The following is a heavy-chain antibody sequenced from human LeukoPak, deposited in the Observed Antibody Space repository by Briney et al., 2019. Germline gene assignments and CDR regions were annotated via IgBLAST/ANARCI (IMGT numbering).Heavy chain of an antibody. D-gene: IGHD3-3*01. CDR1: GGTFSSYA. V-gene: IGHV1-69*05. Sequence: SSVKVSCKASGGTFSSYAISWVRQAPGQGLEWMGGIIPIFGTANYAQKFQGRVTITTDESTSTAYMELSSLRSEDTAVYYCSWSGHYNGWFDPWGQGTLVTVSS. CDR2: IIPIFGTA. CDR3: SWSGHYNGWFDP. J-gene: IGHJ5*02.